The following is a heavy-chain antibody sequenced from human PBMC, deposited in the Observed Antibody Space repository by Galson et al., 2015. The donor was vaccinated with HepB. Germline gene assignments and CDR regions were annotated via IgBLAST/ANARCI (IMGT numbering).Heavy chain of an antibody. Sequence: SLRLSCAASGFTFSSYSMNWVRQAPGKGLEWVSYISSSSSTIYYADSVKGRFTISRDNAKNSLYLQMNSLRAEDTAVYYCAREVDYDFWSGHFDYWGQGTLVTVSS. CDR2: ISSSSSTI. J-gene: IGHJ4*02. CDR1: GFTFSSYS. V-gene: IGHV3-48*01. CDR3: AREVDYDFWSGHFDY. D-gene: IGHD3-3*01.